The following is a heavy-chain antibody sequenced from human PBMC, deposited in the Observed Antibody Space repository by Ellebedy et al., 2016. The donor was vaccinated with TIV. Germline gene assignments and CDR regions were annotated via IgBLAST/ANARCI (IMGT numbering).Heavy chain of an antibody. J-gene: IGHJ4*02. V-gene: IGHV1-2*02. CDR3: ARDYGGASLDY. CDR2: INPNSGGT. CDR1: GYTFTGYY. Sequence: AASVKVSCKASGYTFTGYYMHWVRQAPGQGLEWMGWINPNSGGTNYAQKFQGRVTMTRDTSISQAYMELSRLRSDDTAVYYCARDYGGASLDYWGQGTLVTVSS. D-gene: IGHD4-23*01.